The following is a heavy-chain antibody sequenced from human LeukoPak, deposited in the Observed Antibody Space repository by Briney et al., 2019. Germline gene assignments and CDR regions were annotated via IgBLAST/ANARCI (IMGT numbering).Heavy chain of an antibody. CDR2: ISSSSSYI. CDR3: AKDELGILTGYYHY. Sequence: GGSLRLSCAASGFTFSSYSMNWVRQAPGKGLEWVSSISSSSSYIYYADSVKGRFTISRDNAKNSLYLQMNSLRAEDTAVYYCAKDELGILTGYYHYWGQGTLVTVSS. J-gene: IGHJ4*02. CDR1: GFTFSSYS. V-gene: IGHV3-21*01. D-gene: IGHD3-9*01.